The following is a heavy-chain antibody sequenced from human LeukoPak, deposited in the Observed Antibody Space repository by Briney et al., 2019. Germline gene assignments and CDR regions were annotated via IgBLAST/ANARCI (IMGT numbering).Heavy chain of an antibody. Sequence: GGSLRLSCAASGFTFSSYGMHWVRQAPGKGLEWVALIRYDGSNKYYADSVKGRFTISRDNSKNTLYLQMNSLRAEDTAVYYCARDGDGYNFNGAFDIWGQGTMVNVSS. CDR3: ARDGDGYNFNGAFDI. CDR1: GFTFSSYG. J-gene: IGHJ3*02. CDR2: IRYDGSNK. D-gene: IGHD5-24*01. V-gene: IGHV3-30*02.